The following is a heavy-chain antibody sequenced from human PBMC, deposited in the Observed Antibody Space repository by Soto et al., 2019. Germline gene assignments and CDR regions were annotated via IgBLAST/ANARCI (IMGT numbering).Heavy chain of an antibody. CDR3: AKDFNSSSWYGDY. J-gene: IGHJ4*02. CDR1: GFTFSSYA. CDR2: ISGSGGST. D-gene: IGHD6-13*01. Sequence: PGGSLRLSCAASGFTFSSYAMSWVRQAPGKGLEWVSAISGSGGSTYYADSVKGRFTISRDNSKDTLYLQMNSLRAEDTAVYYCAKDFNSSSWYGDYWGQGTLVTVSS. V-gene: IGHV3-23*01.